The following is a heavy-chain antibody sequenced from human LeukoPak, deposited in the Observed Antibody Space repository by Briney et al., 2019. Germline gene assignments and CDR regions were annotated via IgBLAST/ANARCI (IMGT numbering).Heavy chain of an antibody. Sequence: ASETLSLTCAVSGGSISSSYWWSWVRQPPGKGLEWIGEIYHSGSTNYNPSLRSRVTISVDKSKNQFFLNLNSVTAADTAMYYCAGLAARQEDGYYYYYMDVWGRGTTVTVSS. J-gene: IGHJ6*03. V-gene: IGHV4-4*02. D-gene: IGHD6-6*01. CDR2: IYHSGST. CDR1: GGSISSSYW. CDR3: AGLAARQEDGYYYYYMDV.